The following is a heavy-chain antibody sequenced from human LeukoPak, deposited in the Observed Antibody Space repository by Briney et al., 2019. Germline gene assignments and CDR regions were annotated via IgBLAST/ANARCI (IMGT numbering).Heavy chain of an antibody. CDR2: IWYDGSNK. Sequence: GGSLRLSCAASGFTFSSYGMHWVRQAPGKGLEWVAVIWYDGSNKYYADSVKGRFTISRDNSKNTLYLQMNSLRAEDTAVYYCARGNPIGPTGPDYFDYWGQGTLVTVSS. V-gene: IGHV3-33*01. CDR1: GFTFSSYG. J-gene: IGHJ4*02. CDR3: ARGNPIGPTGPDYFDY. D-gene: IGHD1-1*01.